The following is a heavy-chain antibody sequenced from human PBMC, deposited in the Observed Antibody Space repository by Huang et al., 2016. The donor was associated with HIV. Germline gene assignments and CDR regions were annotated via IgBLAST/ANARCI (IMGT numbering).Heavy chain of an antibody. V-gene: IGHV3-7*01. CDR2: RNQDGREK. Sequence: EVQLVESGGGLVQPGGSLRLSCAVSGFTFKNCWMSWVRQAPGKGLELVATRNQDGREKYELDFWRGRFTISRDYAKNSLYLEMNSLRAEDTAVYFCARKSRAGYTSGWYYFDFWGQGALVTVSS. D-gene: IGHD6-19*01. CDR3: ARKSRAGYTSGWYYFDF. CDR1: GFTFKNCW. J-gene: IGHJ4*02.